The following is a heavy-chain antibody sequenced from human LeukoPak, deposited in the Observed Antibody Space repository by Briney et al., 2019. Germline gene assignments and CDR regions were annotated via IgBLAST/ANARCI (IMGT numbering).Heavy chain of an antibody. CDR1: GFTFSSYA. Sequence: QPGRSLRLSCAASGFTFSSYAMNWVRQAPGKGLEWVALIGSDGNKKYYADSVKGRFSISRDNSNNTLSLQMNSLGVEDTAMYYCARGRYSSSWKDYWGQGTLVTVSS. CDR2: IGSDGNKK. V-gene: IGHV3-33*01. J-gene: IGHJ4*02. CDR3: ARGRYSSSWKDY. D-gene: IGHD6-13*01.